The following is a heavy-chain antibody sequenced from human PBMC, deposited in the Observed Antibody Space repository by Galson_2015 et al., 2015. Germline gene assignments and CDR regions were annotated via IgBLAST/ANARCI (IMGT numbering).Heavy chain of an antibody. CDR1: GFTFSGSA. D-gene: IGHD2-21*02. Sequence: LRLSCAASGFTFSGSAMNWVRQAPGKGLEWVSALSHTGSSIYYADSVKGRFTISRDNSKNTLYLHLNSLRADDTAVYYCAKDRRAVVMSAIDYWGQGTQVTVSS. J-gene: IGHJ4*02. CDR3: AKDRRAVVMSAIDY. V-gene: IGHV3-23*01. CDR2: LSHTGSSI.